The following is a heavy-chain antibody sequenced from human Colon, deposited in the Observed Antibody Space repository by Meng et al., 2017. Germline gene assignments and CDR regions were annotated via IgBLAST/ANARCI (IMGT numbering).Heavy chain of an antibody. V-gene: IGHV4-4*03. CDR3: ARVHNWQWPRELDY. J-gene: IGHJ4*02. CDR1: GDTSRSNNC. Sequence: SDPVCVTPRGTWSYTYIVSGDTSRSNNCATCVRQPPRKGLECIEEINRHGNTNYNPSLKSRVTISVDKSKNQISLNVSSVTAADTAVYYCARVHNWQWPRELDYWGQGTLVTVSS. CDR2: INRHGNT. D-gene: IGHD6-19*01.